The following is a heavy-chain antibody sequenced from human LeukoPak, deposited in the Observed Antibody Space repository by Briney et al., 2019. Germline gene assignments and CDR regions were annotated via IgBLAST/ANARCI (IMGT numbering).Heavy chain of an antibody. V-gene: IGHV3-20*04. D-gene: IGHD2-15*01. Sequence: GGTLRLSCAASGFTFRSFGMGWVRQAPGKGPEWVSGINWNGDSTAYADSVQGRFTISRDNAKNCLYLQMNSLKAEDTALYYCARDVATVDYYYYMDVWGKGTTVTISS. J-gene: IGHJ6*03. CDR2: INWNGDST. CDR3: ARDVATVDYYYYMDV. CDR1: GFTFRSFG.